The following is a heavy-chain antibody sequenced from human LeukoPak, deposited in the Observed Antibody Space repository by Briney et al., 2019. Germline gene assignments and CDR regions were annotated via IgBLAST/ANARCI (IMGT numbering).Heavy chain of an antibody. D-gene: IGHD3-16*02. CDR1: GYTFTSNY. J-gene: IGHJ3*02. V-gene: IGHV1-2*02. CDR3: AREQTPPIHMVRGSYHAFDI. Sequence: GASVKVSCKAFGYTFTSNYMHWVRQAPGQGLEWMGWINPNSGGTNYAQKFQGRVTMTRDTSISTAYMELSRLRSDDTAVYYCAREQTPPIHMVRGSYHAFDIWGQGTMVTVSS. CDR2: INPNSGGT.